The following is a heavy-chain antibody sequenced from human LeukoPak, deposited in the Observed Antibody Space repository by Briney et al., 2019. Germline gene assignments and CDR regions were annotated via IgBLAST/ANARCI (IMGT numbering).Heavy chain of an antibody. CDR1: GFTFSTCG. Sequence: PGGSLRLSCAASGFTFSTCGMYWVRQAPGKGLEWVAGCSGETSFYGDSVKGRFTISRDNSKNTLYLQMNSLRDEDTAVYFCALTYRTYSFDYWSQGTLVTVSS. D-gene: IGHD3-16*02. V-gene: IGHV3-23*01. CDR2: CSGETS. CDR3: ALTYRTYSFDY. J-gene: IGHJ4*01.